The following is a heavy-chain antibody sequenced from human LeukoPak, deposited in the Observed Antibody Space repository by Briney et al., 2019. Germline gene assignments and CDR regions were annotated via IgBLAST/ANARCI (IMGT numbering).Heavy chain of an antibody. CDR1: GFTFSSYG. V-gene: IGHV3-30*18. D-gene: IGHD6-13*01. CDR2: ISYDGSNK. CDR3: AQDRVGSSSWYAYYYHYSGMDV. Sequence: PGGSLRLSCAASGFTFSSYGMHWVRQAPGKGLEWVAVISYDGSNKYYADSVKGRFTISRDNSKNTLYLQMNSLTADDTAVYYCAQDRVGSSSWYAYYYHYSGMDVWGQGPTVTVSS. J-gene: IGHJ6*02.